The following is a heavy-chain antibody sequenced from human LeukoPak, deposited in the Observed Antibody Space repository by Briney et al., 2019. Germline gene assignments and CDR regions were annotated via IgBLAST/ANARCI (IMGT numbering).Heavy chain of an antibody. V-gene: IGHV3-64*01. D-gene: IGHD3-3*01. CDR2: ISSNGGST. CDR1: GFTFSSYA. Sequence: GGSLRLSCAASGFTFSSYAMHWVRQAPGKGLEYVSAISSNGGSTYYANSVKGRFTISRDNSKNTLYLQMNSLRAEDTAVYYCAKNDFWSGYPWDYWGQGTLVTVSS. J-gene: IGHJ4*02. CDR3: AKNDFWSGYPWDY.